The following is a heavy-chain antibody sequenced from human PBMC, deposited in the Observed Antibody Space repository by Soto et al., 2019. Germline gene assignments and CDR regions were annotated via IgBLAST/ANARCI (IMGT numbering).Heavy chain of an antibody. J-gene: IGHJ4*02. CDR2: TIPVSGTT. Sequence: QVQLVQSGAEVRKPGSSVKVSCHSSGDSFNDYPVTWVRQAPGHGLEWMGGTIPVSGTTNYAQEFQGRVTITADVSTSTVYMELSSLKYEDTALYYCASAYGDSCYGDFWGQGTLVIVAS. V-gene: IGHV1-69*01. CDR1: GDSFNDYP. CDR3: ASAYGDSCYGDF. D-gene: IGHD2-2*01.